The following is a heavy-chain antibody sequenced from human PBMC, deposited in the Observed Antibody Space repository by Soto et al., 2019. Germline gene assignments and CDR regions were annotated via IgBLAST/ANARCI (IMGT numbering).Heavy chain of an antibody. CDR3: ISGSLGF. V-gene: IGHV3-15*01. CDR1: GFTFSPAW. D-gene: IGHD3-16*01. J-gene: IGHJ4*02. Sequence: PGGSLRLSCAASGFTFSPAWMSWVRQAPGKGLEWVGRIKTKTDGGTTDYAAPVKGRFTISRDDSKNTLYLQMNSLKTEDTSMYYCISGSLGFWGQGTLVPVSS. CDR2: IKTKTDGGTT.